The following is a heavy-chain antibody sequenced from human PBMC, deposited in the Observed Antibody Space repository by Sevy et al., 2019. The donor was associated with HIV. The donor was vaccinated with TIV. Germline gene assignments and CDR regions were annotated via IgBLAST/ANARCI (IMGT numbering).Heavy chain of an antibody. Sequence: GGSLRLSCAASGFIFNDYWMHWVRQAPGKGLEWVANINENGSTNYYLDSVKGRFTISRDNAKNSLFLQMNSLRVDDTAVYYCARAIGAGAAYWGQGTPVTVSS. CDR2: INENGSTN. D-gene: IGHD6-13*01. CDR1: GFIFNDYW. V-gene: IGHV3-7*03. CDR3: ARAIGAGAAY. J-gene: IGHJ4*02.